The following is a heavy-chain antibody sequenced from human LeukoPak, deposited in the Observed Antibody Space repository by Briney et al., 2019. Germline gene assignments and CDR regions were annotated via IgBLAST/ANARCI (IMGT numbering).Heavy chain of an antibody. D-gene: IGHD6-6*01. J-gene: IGHJ4*02. CDR1: GYTFTSYG. CDR2: INPNSGGT. Sequence: ASVKVSCKASGYTFTSYGISWVRQAPGQGLEWMGRINPNSGGTNYAQKFQGRVTMTRDTSISTAYMELSRLRSDDTAVYYCASWSSSSPGPFDYWGQGTLVTVSS. CDR3: ASWSSSSPGPFDY. V-gene: IGHV1-2*06.